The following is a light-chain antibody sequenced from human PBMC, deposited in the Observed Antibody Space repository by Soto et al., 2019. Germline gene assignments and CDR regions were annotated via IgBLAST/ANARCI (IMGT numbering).Light chain of an antibody. CDR2: GAS. CDR3: QQYGSSPLT. V-gene: IGKV3-20*01. CDR1: QSISGNH. Sequence: EIVLTQSPGTLSLSPGERATLSCRASQSISGNHLAWYQQKPGQAPRRLIYGASTRATGIPDTFSGSGSRTDFTLTNSRVEPEDFAVYYCQQYGSSPLTSGGGTKVEIK. J-gene: IGKJ4*01.